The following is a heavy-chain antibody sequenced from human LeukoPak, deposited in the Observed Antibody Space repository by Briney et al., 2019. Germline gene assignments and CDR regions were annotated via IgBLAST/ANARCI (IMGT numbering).Heavy chain of an antibody. Sequence: GGSLRLSCAASGFTFSSYAMSWVRQAPGKRLEWVSAISGSGGSTYYADSVKGRFTISRDNSKNTLYLQMNSLRAEDTAVYYCAKERITMIVVVIPSDAFDIWGQGTMVTVSS. CDR2: ISGSGGST. V-gene: IGHV3-23*01. D-gene: IGHD3-22*01. CDR3: AKERITMIVVVIPSDAFDI. J-gene: IGHJ3*02. CDR1: GFTFSSYA.